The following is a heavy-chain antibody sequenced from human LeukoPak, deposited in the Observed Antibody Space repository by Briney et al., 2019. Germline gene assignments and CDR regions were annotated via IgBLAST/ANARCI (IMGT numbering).Heavy chain of an antibody. CDR2: IYSSGGT. D-gene: IGHD1-26*01. CDR1: GFTFSSYW. CDR3: ARDSSGPSY. V-gene: IGHV3-53*01. Sequence: GGSLRLSCAASGFTFSSYWMSWVRQAPGKGLEWVSVIYSSGGTYYADSVEGRFTISRDNSKNTLYLQVNSLRAEDTAVYFCARDSSGPSYWGQGTLVTVSS. J-gene: IGHJ4*02.